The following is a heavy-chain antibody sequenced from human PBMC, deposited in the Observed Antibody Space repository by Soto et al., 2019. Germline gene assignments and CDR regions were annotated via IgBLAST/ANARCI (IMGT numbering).Heavy chain of an antibody. D-gene: IGHD5-12*01. J-gene: IGHJ4*02. CDR3: PASGGLPRYY. Sequence: QLQLQESGSGLVKPSQTLSLTCAVSGGSISSGGYSWSWIRQPPGKGLEWIGYIYHSGSTYYNPSLKTRVPISADTSKNQFSLKLSSVTAADTAVYYCPASGGLPRYYWGQGTLITVSS. CDR1: GGSISSGGYS. V-gene: IGHV4-30-2*01. CDR2: IYHSGST.